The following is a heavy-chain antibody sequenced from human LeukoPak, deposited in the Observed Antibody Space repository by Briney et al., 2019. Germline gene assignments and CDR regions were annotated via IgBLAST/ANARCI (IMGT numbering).Heavy chain of an antibody. D-gene: IGHD3-9*01. J-gene: IGHJ4*02. Sequence: GASVKVSCKASGYTFTSYGISWVRQAPGQGLEWMGWISAYNGNTNYAQKLQGRVTMTTDTSTSTAYMELRSLRSDDTAAYYCAREAGDILTGYLDYWGQGTLVTVSS. V-gene: IGHV1-18*04. CDR2: ISAYNGNT. CDR3: AREAGDILTGYLDY. CDR1: GYTFTSYG.